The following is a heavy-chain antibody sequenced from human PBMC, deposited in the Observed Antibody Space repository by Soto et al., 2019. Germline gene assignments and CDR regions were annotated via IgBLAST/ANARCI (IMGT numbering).Heavy chain of an antibody. Sequence: QVQLVESGGGVVQPGRSLRLSCAASGFTFSSYGMHWVRQAPGKGLEWMAVIWYDGNSKDYGDSVRGRFTVSRDNSKNTLYLQMDSLRAVDTAVYYCARDSSSGEGFDFWGQGTLVTVSS. CDR2: IWYDGNSK. CDR1: GFTFSSYG. D-gene: IGHD7-27*01. CDR3: ARDSSSGEGFDF. J-gene: IGHJ4*02. V-gene: IGHV3-33*01.